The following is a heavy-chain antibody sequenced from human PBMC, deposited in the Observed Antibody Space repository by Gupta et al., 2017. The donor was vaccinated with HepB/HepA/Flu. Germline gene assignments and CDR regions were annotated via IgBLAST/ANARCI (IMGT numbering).Heavy chain of an antibody. Sequence: VQLVESGGGLVQPGRSLRLSCTVSGFTFGDYAMTWVRQAPGKGLEWVGSIMSKADGGATEYAASGNGRVTISTDEFKSIAYLQMNSLKTEDTAVYYGARWKVTATLRYGGQGTLVTVSS. D-gene: IGHD2-21*02. CDR1: GFTFGDYA. CDR2: IMSKADGGAT. CDR3: ARWKVTATLRY. J-gene: IGHJ4*02. V-gene: IGHV3-49*04.